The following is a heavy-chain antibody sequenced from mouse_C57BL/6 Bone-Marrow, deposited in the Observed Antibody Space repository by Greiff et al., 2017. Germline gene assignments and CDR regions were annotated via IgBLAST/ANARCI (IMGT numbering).Heavy chain of an antibody. CDR2: ISSGGSYT. CDR3: ARHKAYYSNYVAD. Sequence: DVHLVESGGDLVKPGGSLKLSCAASGFTFSSYGMSWVRQTPDKRLEWVATISSGGSYTYYPDSVKGRFTISRDNAKNPLYLQMSSLKSEDTAMYYCARHKAYYSNYVADWGQGTLVTVSA. D-gene: IGHD2-5*01. CDR1: GFTFSSYG. V-gene: IGHV5-6*01. J-gene: IGHJ3*01.